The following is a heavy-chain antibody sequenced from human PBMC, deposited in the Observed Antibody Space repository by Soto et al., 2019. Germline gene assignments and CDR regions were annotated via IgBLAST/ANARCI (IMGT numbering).Heavy chain of an antibody. J-gene: IGHJ5*02. V-gene: IGHV1-69*06. Sequence: SVKVSCKASGGTFSSYAISWVRQAPGQGLEWMGGIIPNCGTTNYAQKFQGRVTMTGDTSISTAYMELSRLRSDDTAVYYCARDLGSDFWSGYYSGLSWFDPWGQGTLVTVSS. CDR2: IIPNCGTT. CDR1: GGTFSSYA. D-gene: IGHD3-3*01. CDR3: ARDLGSDFWSGYYSGLSWFDP.